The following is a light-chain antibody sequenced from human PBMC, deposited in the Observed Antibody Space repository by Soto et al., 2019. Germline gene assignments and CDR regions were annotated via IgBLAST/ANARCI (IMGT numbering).Light chain of an antibody. V-gene: IGLV1-51*01. CDR2: DNN. CDR1: SSNIGNNY. Sequence: QSVLTQPSSVSAAPGQTVTISCSGSSSNIGNNYVSWYQQLPGTAPKLLIYDNNKRPSGIPDRFSGSKSGTSATLGITGLQTGDEADYYCGTWDSSLSAWVFGGGTKVTVL. CDR3: GTWDSSLSAWV. J-gene: IGLJ3*02.